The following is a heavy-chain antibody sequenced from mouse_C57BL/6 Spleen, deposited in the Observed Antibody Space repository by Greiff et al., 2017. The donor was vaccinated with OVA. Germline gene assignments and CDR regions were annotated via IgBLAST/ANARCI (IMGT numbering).Heavy chain of an antibody. Sequence: VQLQQSGAELVKPGASVKISCKASGYTFTVYYINWVKQRPGQGLEWIGKIGPGSGSTYYNEKFKGKATLTADKSSSTAYMQLSSLTSEDSAVYFCARPDYYGSSWHAMDYWGQGTSVTVSS. D-gene: IGHD1-1*01. J-gene: IGHJ4*01. CDR1: GYTFTVYY. CDR3: ARPDYYGSSWHAMDY. V-gene: IGHV1-77*01. CDR2: IGPGSGST.